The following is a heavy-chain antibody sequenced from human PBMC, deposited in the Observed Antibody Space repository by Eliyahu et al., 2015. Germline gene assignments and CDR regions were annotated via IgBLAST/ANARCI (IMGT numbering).Heavy chain of an antibody. CDR2: IYPSGST. Sequence: QVQFQQGGTRLLKPSETLSLPCGVSGKSFSGHYFSWIRQPPGKGLEWIGEIYPSGSTKYNPSLKSRLSISVDTSKTQFSLNLTSVTAADSAIYXCATGGGVLPFDSWGQGTLVTVSS. D-gene: IGHD2-8*01. CDR3: ATGGGVLPFDS. CDR1: GKSFSGHY. V-gene: IGHV4-34*01. J-gene: IGHJ4*02.